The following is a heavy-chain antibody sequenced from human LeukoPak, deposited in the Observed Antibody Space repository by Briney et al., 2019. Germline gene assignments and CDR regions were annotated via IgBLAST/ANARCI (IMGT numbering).Heavy chain of an antibody. J-gene: IGHJ4*02. CDR3: AGRIAVAGFDN. V-gene: IGHV4-61*02. D-gene: IGHD6-19*01. Sequence: KSSQTLSLTCTVSGGSTSSDISYWNWIRQPAVKGLEWLGRIYSSGSTNYNPSLKSRVTISVDTSKNQFSLKLSSVTAADTAVYYCAGRIAVAGFDNWGQGILVTVSS. CDR1: GGSTSSDISY. CDR2: IYSSGST.